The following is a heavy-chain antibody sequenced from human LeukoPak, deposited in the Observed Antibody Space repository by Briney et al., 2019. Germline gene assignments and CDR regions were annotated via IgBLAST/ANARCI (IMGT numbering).Heavy chain of an antibody. CDR2: ISNDGTKT. CDR3: ARVFSHWGWPGDYYFDY. V-gene: IGHV3-11*04. J-gene: IGHJ4*02. D-gene: IGHD3-16*01. CDR1: GFTFSVHY. Sequence: GGSLRLSCAASGFTFSVHYMTWIRQAPGKGLQWISYISNDGTKTYYADSVRGRFTISRDNGKNLVYLQMNSLRVEDTAVYYCARVFSHWGWPGDYYFDYWGQGSLVTVSS.